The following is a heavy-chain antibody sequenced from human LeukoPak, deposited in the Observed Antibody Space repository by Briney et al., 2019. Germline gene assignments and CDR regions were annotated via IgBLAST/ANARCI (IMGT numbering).Heavy chain of an antibody. D-gene: IGHD3-22*01. V-gene: IGHV3-7*01. CDR1: GFTFSNYA. CDR3: ARASYYYDSRIDY. J-gene: IGHJ4*02. Sequence: PGGSLRLSCGASGFTFSNYAMSWVRQAPGKGLEWVANIKQDGSEKYYVDSVKGRFTISRDNAKNSLYLQMNSLRAEDTAVYYCARASYYYDSRIDYWGQGTLVTVSS. CDR2: IKQDGSEK.